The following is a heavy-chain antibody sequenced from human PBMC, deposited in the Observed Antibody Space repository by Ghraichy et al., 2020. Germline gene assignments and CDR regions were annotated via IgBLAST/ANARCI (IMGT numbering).Heavy chain of an antibody. D-gene: IGHD4-17*01. J-gene: IGHJ4*02. CDR2: ISAYNGNT. Sequence: ASVKVSCKASGYTFTSYGISWVRQAPGQGLEWMGWISAYNGNTNCAQKLQGRVTMTTDTSTSTAYMELRSLRSDDTAVYYCARDRWGRYGERKESLPDYWGQGTLVTVSS. CDR1: GYTFTSYG. V-gene: IGHV1-18*01. CDR3: ARDRWGRYGERKESLPDY.